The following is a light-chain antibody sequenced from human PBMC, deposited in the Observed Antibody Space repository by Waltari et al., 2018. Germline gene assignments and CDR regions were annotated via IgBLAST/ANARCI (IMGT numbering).Light chain of an antibody. V-gene: IGLV2-11*01. CDR1: SSDVGGSNY. CDR3: CSYAGSYTYV. Sequence: QSALTQPRSVSGSPGPSATISCPGTSSDVGGSNYSSVYQTHPGKAPKLMIYDVSKRPSGVPDRFSGSKSGNTASLTISGLQAEDEADYSCCSYAGSYTYVFGTGTKVTVL. J-gene: IGLJ1*01. CDR2: DVS.